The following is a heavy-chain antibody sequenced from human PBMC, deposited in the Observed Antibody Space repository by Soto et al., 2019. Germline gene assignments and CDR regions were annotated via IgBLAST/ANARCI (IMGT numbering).Heavy chain of an antibody. D-gene: IGHD3-3*01. CDR3: ARPRNYDFWSGPED. J-gene: IGHJ4*02. V-gene: IGHV3-21*06. CDR1: GFSFSSYE. CDR2: IDSGSSRI. Sequence: EVQLVESGGGLVKPGGSVRLSCAASGFSFSSYEMKWVRQAPGRGLEWVASIDSGSSRIYYADSVKGRFTISRDDAKNLLYLQMNSLRADDTAVYYCARPRNYDFWSGPEDWGQGTLVTVSS.